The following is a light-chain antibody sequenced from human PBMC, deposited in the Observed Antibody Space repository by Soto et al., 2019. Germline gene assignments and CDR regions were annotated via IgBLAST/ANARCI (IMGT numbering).Light chain of an antibody. J-gene: IGKJ5*01. Sequence: EIAMTQSPATLSVTAGERATLSCRASQSVRSNLAWYQRKPGKAPELLIDGASTRTSGIPARFSGSGSGTELTLNISSRQSEDFAVYYCQQYNNWPPVTFGQGTRLEV. CDR3: QQYNNWPPVT. CDR2: GAS. CDR1: QSVRSN. V-gene: IGKV3-15*01.